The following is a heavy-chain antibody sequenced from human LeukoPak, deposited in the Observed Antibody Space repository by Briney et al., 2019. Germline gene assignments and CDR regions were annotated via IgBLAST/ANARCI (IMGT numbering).Heavy chain of an antibody. D-gene: IGHD3-22*01. V-gene: IGHV6-1*01. J-gene: IGHJ6*02. Sequence: SQTLSLTCAISGDSVSINSAAWNWIRQSPSRGLEWLGRTYYRSKWYNDYAVSVKSRITINPDTSKNQFSLQLNSVTPEDTAVYYCARDQDSSGYYNYYYYGMDVWGQGTTVTVSS. CDR3: ARDQDSSGYYNYYYYGMDV. CDR1: GDSVSINSAA. CDR2: TYYRSKWYN.